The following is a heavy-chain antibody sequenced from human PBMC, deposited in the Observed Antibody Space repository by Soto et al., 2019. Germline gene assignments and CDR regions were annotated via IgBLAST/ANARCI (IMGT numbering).Heavy chain of an antibody. Sequence: SGTLSLTCIVSGVSISSGYCTWIRQSPGKGLEWIGYISHSGLRHYRASLQSRLTMSVETSKNQFSLNSTSVTAADTAIYYCATSNTTCPGCYSWGQGTLVTVSS. D-gene: IGHD2-2*01. V-gene: IGHV4-59*01. J-gene: IGHJ5*02. CDR1: GVSISSGY. CDR2: ISHSGLR. CDR3: ATSNTTCPGCYS.